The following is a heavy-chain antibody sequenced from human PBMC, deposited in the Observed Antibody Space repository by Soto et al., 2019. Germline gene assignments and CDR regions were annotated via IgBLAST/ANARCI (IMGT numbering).Heavy chain of an antibody. J-gene: IGHJ2*01. V-gene: IGHV1-69*12. Sequence: QVQLVQSGAEVKKPGSSVMVSCKASGGTFSSYTISWLRQAPGQGLEWMGGIIPIFGRANYAQKFQGRVTITADESTSTAYMELSSLRSEDTAVYYCARGNHRWLQLWYFDLWGRGTLGTVSS. CDR2: IIPIFGRA. D-gene: IGHD5-12*01. CDR3: ARGNHRWLQLWYFDL. CDR1: GGTFSSYT.